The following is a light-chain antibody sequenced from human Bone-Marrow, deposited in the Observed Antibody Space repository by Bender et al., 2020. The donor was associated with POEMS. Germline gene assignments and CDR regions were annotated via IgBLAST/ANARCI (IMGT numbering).Light chain of an antibody. V-gene: IGLV1-40*01. J-gene: IGLJ2*01. CDR3: QSYDSSLNKV. CDR2: GNN. CDR1: SSNMGAGFD. Sequence: QSALTQPASVSGSPGQSITISCTGTSSNMGAGFDVHWYQHLPGTAPKLLIYGNNIRPSWVPDRFSGSKSGTSASLAIAGLQADDEADYYCQSYDSSLNKVFGGGTKLTVL.